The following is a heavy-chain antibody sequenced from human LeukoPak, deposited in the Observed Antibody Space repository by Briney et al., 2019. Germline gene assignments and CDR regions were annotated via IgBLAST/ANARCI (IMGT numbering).Heavy chain of an antibody. V-gene: IGHV3-30*04. Sequence: GGSLRLSCAASGFTFSSYAMHWVRQAPGKGLEWVAVISYDGSNKYYADSVKGRFTISRDNSKNTLYLQMNSLRAEDTAVYYCARSDTMIVVPRDYFDYWGQGTLVTVSS. CDR1: GFTFSSYA. D-gene: IGHD3-22*01. J-gene: IGHJ4*02. CDR2: ISYDGSNK. CDR3: ARSDTMIVVPRDYFDY.